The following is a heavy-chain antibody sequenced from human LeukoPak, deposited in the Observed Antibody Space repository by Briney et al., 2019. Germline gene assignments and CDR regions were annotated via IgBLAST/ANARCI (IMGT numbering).Heavy chain of an antibody. V-gene: IGHV2-5*02. J-gene: IGHJ3*02. Sequence: SGPTLVNPTQTLTLTCTFSGFSLSTSGVGVGWIRQPPGKALEWLALIYWDDDKRYSPSLKSRLTITKDTSKNQVVLTMTNMDPVDTATYYCAHKARGLYYYDSSGYFGNAFDIWGQGTMVTVSS. CDR3: AHKARGLYYYDSSGYFGNAFDI. CDR2: IYWDDDK. CDR1: GFSLSTSGVG. D-gene: IGHD3-22*01.